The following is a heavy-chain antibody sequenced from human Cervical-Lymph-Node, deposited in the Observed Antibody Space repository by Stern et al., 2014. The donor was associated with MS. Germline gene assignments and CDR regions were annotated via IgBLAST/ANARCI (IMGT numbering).Heavy chain of an antibody. Sequence: DVQLVESGADVKKPGATVKISCKFSGDAFIDYFIHWAQQAPAKGLEWMGRVDPEDDETGFVERFQGRVPMSADTSTGTAYMELSSLRPEDTAVYYCAPSSSGRLHRHWGQGTLVTVSS. D-gene: IGHD1-26*01. J-gene: IGHJ4*02. CDR3: APSSSGRLHRH. V-gene: IGHV1-69-2*01. CDR1: GDAFIDYF. CDR2: VDPEDDET.